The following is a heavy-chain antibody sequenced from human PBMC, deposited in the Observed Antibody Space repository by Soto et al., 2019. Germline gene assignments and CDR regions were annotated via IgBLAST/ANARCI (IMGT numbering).Heavy chain of an antibody. CDR1: GGSISSSSYY. V-gene: IGHV4-39*01. J-gene: IGHJ5*02. Sequence: SETLSLTCTVSGGSISSSSYYWSWIRQPPGKGLEWIGSIYYSGSTYYNPSLKSRVTISVDTSKNQFSLKLSSVTAADTAVYYCATQGRTVESGAPNWFDPWGQGTLVTVSS. D-gene: IGHD3-3*01. CDR3: ATQGRTVESGAPNWFDP. CDR2: IYYSGST.